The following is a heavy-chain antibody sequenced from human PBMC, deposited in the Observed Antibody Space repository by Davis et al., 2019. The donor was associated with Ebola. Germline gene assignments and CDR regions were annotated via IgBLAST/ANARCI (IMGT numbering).Heavy chain of an antibody. D-gene: IGHD6-19*01. J-gene: IGHJ6*02. CDR2: ISSSGSTI. V-gene: IGHV3-11*01. CDR3: AKGVAGSPLGYGMDV. CDR1: GFTFSDYY. Sequence: GESLKISCAASGFTFSDYYMSWIRQAPGKGLEWVSYISSSGSTIYYADSVKGRFTISRDNAKNSLYLQMNSLRAEDTAVYYCAKGVAGSPLGYGMDVWGQGTTVTVSS.